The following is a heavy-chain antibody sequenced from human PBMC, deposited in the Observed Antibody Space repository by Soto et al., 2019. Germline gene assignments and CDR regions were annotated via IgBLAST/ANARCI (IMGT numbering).Heavy chain of an antibody. CDR2: ISYDGSNK. V-gene: IGHV3-30*18. D-gene: IGHD3-10*01. CDR1: GFTFSSYG. CDR3: AKDRYHASGLMDV. J-gene: IGHJ6*02. Sequence: GGSLRLSCAASGFTFSSYGMHWVRQAPGKGLEWVAVISYDGSNKYYADSVKGRFTISRDNSKNTLYLQMNSLRAEDTAVYYCAKDRYHASGLMDVWGQGTTVPVSS.